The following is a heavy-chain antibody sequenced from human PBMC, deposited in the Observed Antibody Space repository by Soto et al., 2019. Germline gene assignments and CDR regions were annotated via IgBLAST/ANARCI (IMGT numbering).Heavy chain of an antibody. CDR2: ISGYNGNT. Sequence: QVQLVQSGAEVKKPGASVKVSCKASGYTITSFGITWVRQAPGQGLEWMGWISGYNGNTNYAQKLQGRVTMTTDTSTSTAYIDLRSLRSDDTAVYYCARDFCSGGSCLDYWGQGTLVTVSS. D-gene: IGHD2-15*01. CDR1: GYTITSFG. CDR3: ARDFCSGGSCLDY. V-gene: IGHV1-18*01. J-gene: IGHJ4*02.